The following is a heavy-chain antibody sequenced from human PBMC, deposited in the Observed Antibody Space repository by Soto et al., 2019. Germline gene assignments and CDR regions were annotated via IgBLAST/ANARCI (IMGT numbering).Heavy chain of an antibody. CDR2: ISAYNGNT. CDR1: GYTFTSYA. V-gene: IGHV1-18*01. D-gene: IGHD3-10*01. CDR3: ARDLGVRGVLDAFDI. J-gene: IGHJ3*02. Sequence: ASVKVSCKASGYTFTSYAISWVRQAPGQGLEWMGWISAYNGNTNYAQKLQGRVTMTTDTSTSTAYMELRSLRSDDTAVYYCARDLGVRGVLDAFDIWGQGTMVTVSS.